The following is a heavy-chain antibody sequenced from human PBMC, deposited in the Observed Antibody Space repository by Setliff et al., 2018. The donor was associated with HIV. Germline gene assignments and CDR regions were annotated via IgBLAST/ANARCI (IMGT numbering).Heavy chain of an antibody. CDR1: GDSICFSGYF. J-gene: IGHJ1*01. CDR2: IYYSGST. V-gene: IGHV4-31*03. Sequence: SETLSLTCTVSGDSICFSGYFWSWIRQHPGKGLEWIGYIYYSGSTFYNPSLKSRVTISTDTSRNQFSLRLSSVTAADTAIYYCARVPTSSWYVTTQRTKEYFQQWGQGTLVTVSS. CDR3: ARVPTSSWYVTTQRTKEYFQQ. D-gene: IGHD6-13*01.